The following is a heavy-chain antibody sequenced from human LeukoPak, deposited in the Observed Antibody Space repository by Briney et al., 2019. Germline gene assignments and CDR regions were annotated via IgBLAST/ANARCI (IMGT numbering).Heavy chain of an antibody. CDR1: GYSISSGYY. J-gene: IGHJ4*02. D-gene: IGHD6-19*01. Sequence: SETLSLTCTVSGYSISSGYYWGWIRQPPGEGLEWIGSISHSGNTYYKPSLKSRVTISVDTFKNQFSLKLSSVTAADTALYYCARAPGSGWSNWGPGTLVNVSS. CDR3: ARAPGSGWSN. V-gene: IGHV4-38-2*02. CDR2: ISHSGNT.